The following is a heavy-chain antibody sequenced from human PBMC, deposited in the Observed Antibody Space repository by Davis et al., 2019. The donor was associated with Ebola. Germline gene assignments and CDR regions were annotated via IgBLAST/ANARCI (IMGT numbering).Heavy chain of an antibody. CDR3: ARGSYTVNNYYFDY. D-gene: IGHD1/OR15-1a*01. V-gene: IGHV4-34*01. J-gene: IGHJ4*02. CDR2: INHSGST. Sequence: PSETLSLTCAVYGGSFSAYYWTWIRQAPGKGLEWIGEINHSGSTTHNPSLNGRVTISVDTSKNQFSLNLRSVTAAESAVYFCARGSYTVNNYYFDYWGQGPLVTVSS. CDR1: GGSFSAYY.